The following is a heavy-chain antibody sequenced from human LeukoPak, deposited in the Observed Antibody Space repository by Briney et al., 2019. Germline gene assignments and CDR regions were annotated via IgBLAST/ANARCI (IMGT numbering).Heavy chain of an antibody. D-gene: IGHD3/OR15-3a*01. CDR3: ATSYDMGWLIGY. Sequence: GGSLLLSCAASGFTFGDTWMNWVRQVPGQGLEWVANIKQDGSEKFYVASVKGRFTISRDNGKSSLYLQMNSLRAEDTALYYCATSYDMGWLIGYWGQGTLVTASS. CDR1: GFTFGDTW. J-gene: IGHJ4*02. CDR2: IKQDGSEK. V-gene: IGHV3-7*03.